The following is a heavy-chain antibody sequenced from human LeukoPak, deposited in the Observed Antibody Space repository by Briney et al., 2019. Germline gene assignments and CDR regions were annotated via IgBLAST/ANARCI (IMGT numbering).Heavy chain of an antibody. Sequence: GGSLRLSCAASGFTFSSYSMNWVRQAPGKGLEWVSSISSSSSYIYYADSVKGRFTISRDNAKNSLYLQMNSLRAEDTAVYYCARDYYDSSVYPAFGYGGQGTLVTVSS. CDR1: GFTFSSYS. V-gene: IGHV3-21*01. D-gene: IGHD3-22*01. J-gene: IGHJ4*02. CDR2: ISSSSSYI. CDR3: ARDYYDSSVYPAFGY.